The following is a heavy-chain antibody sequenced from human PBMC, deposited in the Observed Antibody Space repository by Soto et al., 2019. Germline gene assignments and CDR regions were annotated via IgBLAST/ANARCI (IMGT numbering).Heavy chain of an antibody. V-gene: IGHV1-18*01. CDR3: ARTPSSGWYYFDN. J-gene: IGHJ4*02. CDR1: GYTFTEHG. D-gene: IGHD6-19*01. Sequence: ASVKLSCKASGYTFTEHGISWARQAPGQGLEWMGWITAYNGNTNYAQKFQGRVIMTTDTSASTAYMELRSLRSDDTAVYYCARTPSSGWYYFDNWGQ. CDR2: ITAYNGNT.